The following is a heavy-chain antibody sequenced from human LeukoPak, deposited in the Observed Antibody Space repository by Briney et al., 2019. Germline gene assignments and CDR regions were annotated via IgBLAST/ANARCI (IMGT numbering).Heavy chain of an antibody. CDR1: GGTFSSYA. Sequence: SVKVSCKASGGTFSSYAISWVRQAPGQGLEWMGRIIPILGIANYAQKFQGRVTITADKSTSTAYMELSSLRSEDTAVYYCARVVGTIFGVVIPDNWFDPWGQGTLVTVSS. J-gene: IGHJ5*02. CDR2: IIPILGIA. CDR3: ARVVGTIFGVVIPDNWFDP. V-gene: IGHV1-69*04. D-gene: IGHD3-3*01.